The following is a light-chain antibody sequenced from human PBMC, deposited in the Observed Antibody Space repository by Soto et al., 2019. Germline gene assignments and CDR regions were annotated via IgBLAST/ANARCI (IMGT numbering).Light chain of an antibody. CDR3: QSYESSLSGFYV. CDR2: GNS. Sequence: QSVLTQSPSVSGAPGQRVTISCTGSSSNIGAGYDVHWYQQLPGTAPKLLIYGNSNRPSGVPDRFSGSKSGTSSSLAITGLQAEDEADYYCQSYESSLSGFYVFGTGTKLTVL. CDR1: SSNIGAGYD. V-gene: IGLV1-40*01. J-gene: IGLJ1*01.